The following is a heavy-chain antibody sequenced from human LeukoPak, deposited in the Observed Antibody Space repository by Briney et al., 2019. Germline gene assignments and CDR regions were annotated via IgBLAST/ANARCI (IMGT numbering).Heavy chain of an antibody. V-gene: IGHV3-21*01. CDR3: ARDLADYDFWGGYYTGEYGMDV. CDR1: GFTFSSYS. CDR2: ISSSSSYI. Sequence: PGGSLRLSCAASGFTFSSYSMNWVRQAPGKGLEWVSSISSSSSYIYYADSVKGRFTISRDNAKNSLYLQMNSLRAEDTAVYYCARDLADYDFWGGYYTGEYGMDVWGQGTTVTVSS. D-gene: IGHD3-3*01. J-gene: IGHJ6*02.